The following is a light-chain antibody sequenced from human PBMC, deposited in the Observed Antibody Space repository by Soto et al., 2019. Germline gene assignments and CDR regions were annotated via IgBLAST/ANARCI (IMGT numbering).Light chain of an antibody. V-gene: IGKV4-1*01. CDR2: WAS. Sequence: DIQTTQSPYYLSASVGARLTITCRASQSISEFLNWYQQKPGQPPKXXIYWASTRESGVPDRFSGSVSGTDCTLTISSLKAEDGSVYYCQQCYSTTWTFGQGTKVDI. CDR3: QQCYSTTWT. CDR1: QSISEF. J-gene: IGKJ1*01.